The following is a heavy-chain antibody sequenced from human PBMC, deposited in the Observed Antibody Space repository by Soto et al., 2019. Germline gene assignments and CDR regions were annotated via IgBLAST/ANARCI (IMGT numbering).Heavy chain of an antibody. D-gene: IGHD3-10*01. CDR3: ARGPSGDKVDS. CDR1: GGSISTVDYW. V-gene: IGHV4-30-4*01. J-gene: IGHJ4*02. CDR2: IYDGGRT. Sequence: QVQLQESGPGLVKPSQTLSLTCTVSGGSISTVDYWWSWIRQSPDMGLEWIGHIYDGGRTYNNPSLESRVTMSVATSQSQISLTLSSVSAADTAVYSCARGPSGDKVDSWGQGTLVTVSS.